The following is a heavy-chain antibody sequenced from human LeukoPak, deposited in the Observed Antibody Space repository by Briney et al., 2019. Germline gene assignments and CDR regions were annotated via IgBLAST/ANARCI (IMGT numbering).Heavy chain of an antibody. CDR1: GFTFSSYD. Sequence: GRSLRLSCAASGFTFSSYDMHWVRQATGKGLEWVSVIGTSGDTYYAGSVKGRFTISRENAKNSLYLQMNSLTAGDTAVYFCSRVGSSGWPNYFDSWGQGTLVTVSS. J-gene: IGHJ4*02. CDR2: IGTSGDT. CDR3: SRVGSSGWPNYFDS. D-gene: IGHD6-19*01. V-gene: IGHV3-13*04.